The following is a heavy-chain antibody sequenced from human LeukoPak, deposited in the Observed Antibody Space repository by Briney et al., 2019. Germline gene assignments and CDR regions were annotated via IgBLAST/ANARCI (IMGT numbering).Heavy chain of an antibody. CDR1: GYSFTTYW. D-gene: IGHD2-2*01. CDR2: IDPSDSYT. V-gene: IGHV5-10-1*01. J-gene: IGHJ4*02. Sequence: PGESLRIPCRGSGYSFTTYWISWVRQMPGKGLEWMGRIDPSDSYTNYSPSFQGHVTISADKSFSTAYLQWTSLKASDTAMYYCARLGCSSTSCYDYWGQGTLVTVSS. CDR3: ARLGCSSTSCYDY.